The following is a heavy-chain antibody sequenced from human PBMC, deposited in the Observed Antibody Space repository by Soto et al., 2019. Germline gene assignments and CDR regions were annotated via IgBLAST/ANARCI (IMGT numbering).Heavy chain of an antibody. V-gene: IGHV2-5*02. CDR2: IYWDDDK. J-gene: IGHJ4*02. D-gene: IGHD6-13*01. CDR3: EHLYTTSWVGDY. Sequence: QITLKESGPTLVKPTQTLTLTCTFSGFSLSTSGVGVGWIRQPPGKALEWLALIYWDDDKSYSPSLKSRLTIXKVXSKNQVVLTMTTMDPVDTATYYREHLYTTSWVGDYWGQGTLVTVSS. CDR1: GFSLSTSGVG.